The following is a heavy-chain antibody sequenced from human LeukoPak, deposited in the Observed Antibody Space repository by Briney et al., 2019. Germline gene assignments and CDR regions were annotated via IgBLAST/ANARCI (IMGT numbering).Heavy chain of an antibody. CDR2: IYYSGST. CDR1: GGSISSSSYY. V-gene: IGHV4-39*07. D-gene: IGHD6-19*01. CDR3: ARFGSGWHYFDY. J-gene: IGHJ4*02. Sequence: ETLSLTCTVSGGSISSSSYYWGWIRQPPGKGLEWIGSIYYSGSTYYNPSLKSRVTISVDTSKNQFSLKLSSVTAADTAVYYCARFGSGWHYFDYWGQGTLVTVSS.